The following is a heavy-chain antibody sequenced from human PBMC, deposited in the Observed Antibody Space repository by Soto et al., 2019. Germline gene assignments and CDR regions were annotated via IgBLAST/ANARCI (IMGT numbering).Heavy chain of an antibody. CDR2: IYYSGST. D-gene: IGHD5-18*01. CDR3: ARDPRRQYSHGYYYYGMDV. CDR1: GGSISSGGYY. V-gene: IGHV4-31*03. J-gene: IGHJ6*02. Sequence: QVQLQESGPGLVKPSQTLSLTCTVSGGSISSGGYYWSWIRQHPGKGLEWIGYIYYSGSTYYNPSLKSRVTISVDTSKNQFSLKLSSVTAADTAVYYCARDPRRQYSHGYYYYGMDVWGQGTTVTVSS.